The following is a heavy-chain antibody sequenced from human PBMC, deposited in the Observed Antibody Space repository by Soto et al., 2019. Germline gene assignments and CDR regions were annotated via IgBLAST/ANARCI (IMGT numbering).Heavy chain of an antibody. D-gene: IGHD3-22*01. CDR2: IYYSGST. CDR1: GGSISSSSYY. J-gene: IGHJ4*02. Sequence: PSETLSLTCTVSGGSISSSSYYWGWIRQPPGKGLEWIGSIYYSGSTYYNPSLKSRVTTSVDTSKNQFSLKLSSVTAADTAVYYCARFHYHDSSGYYNFFFDYWGQGTLVTVSS. CDR3: ARFHYHDSSGYYNFFFDY. V-gene: IGHV4-39*01.